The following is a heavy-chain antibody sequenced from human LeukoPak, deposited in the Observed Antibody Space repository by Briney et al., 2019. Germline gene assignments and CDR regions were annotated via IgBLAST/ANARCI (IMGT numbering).Heavy chain of an antibody. CDR2: IKQDGSEK. D-gene: IGHD3-10*01. CDR3: AREKHYYGSVVDY. V-gene: IGHV3-7*01. J-gene: IGHJ4*02. Sequence: GGSLRLSCAASGFTFSTHWMSWVRQAPGKGLEWVANIKQDGSEKYYVDSVKGRFTISRDNAKNSLYLQMNSLRVEDTAVYYCAREKHYYGSVVDYWGQGTLVTVSS. CDR1: GFTFSTHW.